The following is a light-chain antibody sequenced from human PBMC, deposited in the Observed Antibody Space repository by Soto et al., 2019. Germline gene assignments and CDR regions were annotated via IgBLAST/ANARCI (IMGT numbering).Light chain of an antibody. J-gene: IGKJ1*01. CDR3: QRYDSLRT. Sequence: EIVMTQSPATLSVSPGERATLSCRASQSVSSNLAWYQQKPGQAPRLLIYGASNRATGIPDRFSGSGSGTAFTLTITRLEPEDFAMYYCQRYDSLRTFGQGTKVDIK. V-gene: IGKV3D-15*01. CDR1: QSVSSN. CDR2: GAS.